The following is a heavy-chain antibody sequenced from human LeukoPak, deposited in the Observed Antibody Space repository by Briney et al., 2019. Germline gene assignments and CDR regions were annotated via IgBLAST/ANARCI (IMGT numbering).Heavy chain of an antibody. CDR2: IYSGGST. CDR1: GFTFSSYA. D-gene: IGHD6-13*01. Sequence: GGSLRLSCAASGFTFSSYAMSWVRQAPGKGLEWVSVIYSGGSTYYADSVKGRFTISRDNSKNTLYLQMNSLRAEDTAVYYCASEYSSNLYGMDVWGQGTTVTVSS. V-gene: IGHV3-66*01. J-gene: IGHJ6*02. CDR3: ASEYSSNLYGMDV.